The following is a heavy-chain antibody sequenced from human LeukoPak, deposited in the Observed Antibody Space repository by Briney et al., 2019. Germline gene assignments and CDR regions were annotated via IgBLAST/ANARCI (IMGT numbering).Heavy chain of an antibody. V-gene: IGHV3-30-3*01. J-gene: IGHJ4*02. Sequence: GGSLRLSCAASGXTFGSYAMHWVRQAPGRGLEWVAGISYDGTNKYYADSVKGRFTISRDNSKNTLYLQMNSLRTDDTAVYYCARESPACGEDCYFDYWGQGTLVTVSS. CDR2: ISYDGTNK. CDR3: ARESPACGEDCYFDY. D-gene: IGHD2-21*02. CDR1: GXTFGSYA.